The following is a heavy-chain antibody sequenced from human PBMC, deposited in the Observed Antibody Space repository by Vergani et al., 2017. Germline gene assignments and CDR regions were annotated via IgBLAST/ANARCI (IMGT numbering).Heavy chain of an antibody. D-gene: IGHD3-22*01. CDR3: ASERFLYYDSSGYYLGPFDY. CDR1: GGTFSSYA. V-gene: IGHV1-69*04. J-gene: IGHJ4*02. CDR2: IIPILGIA. Sequence: QVQLVQSGAEVKKPGASVKVSCKASGGTFSSYAISWVRQAPGQGLEWMGRIIPILGIANYAQKFQGRVTITADKSTSTAYMELSSLRPEDTAVYYCASERFLYYDSSGYYLGPFDYWGQGTLVTVSS.